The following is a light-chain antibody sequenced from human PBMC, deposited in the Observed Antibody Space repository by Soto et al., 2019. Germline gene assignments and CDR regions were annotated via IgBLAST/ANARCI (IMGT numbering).Light chain of an antibody. V-gene: IGKV3-15*01. Sequence: EIVLTHSPSTLSVSPGSRSTLSCRASQSVSSNLAWYKQKPGQAPRLLIYGASTRATGIPARLSGSASGTEFTLTISSLKSEDFAVYYCQQYNNWWTFGHGTKVDIK. J-gene: IGKJ1*01. CDR1: QSVSSN. CDR2: GAS. CDR3: QQYNNWWT.